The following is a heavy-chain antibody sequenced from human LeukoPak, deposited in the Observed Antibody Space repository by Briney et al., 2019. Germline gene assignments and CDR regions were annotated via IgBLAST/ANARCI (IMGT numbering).Heavy chain of an antibody. Sequence: GGSLRLSCAASGFTFSNYGMHWVRQAPGKGLEWVAFIRYDGANEYYTYSVKGRFTISRDNSKNTLYLQMNSLRAEDTAVYYCAKERKEWEALLDYWGQGTLVTVSS. V-gene: IGHV3-30*02. D-gene: IGHD1-26*01. CDR1: GFTFSNYG. J-gene: IGHJ4*02. CDR3: AKERKEWEALLDY. CDR2: IRYDGANE.